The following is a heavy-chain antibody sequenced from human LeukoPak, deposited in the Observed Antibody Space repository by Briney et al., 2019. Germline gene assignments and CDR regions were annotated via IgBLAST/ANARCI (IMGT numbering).Heavy chain of an antibody. D-gene: IGHD2-15*01. CDR1: GFTFSSYA. J-gene: IGHJ4*02. CDR2: ISGTGGST. Sequence: GGSLRLSCAASGFTFSSYAMTWVRQAPGKGLEWVSGISGTGGSTFYADSVKGRFTISRDNSKNTLYLQMNSLRAEDTAIYYCAKEREAYCSGGSCYGSDKLFPADYWGQGSLVTVSS. CDR3: AKEREAYCSGGSCYGSDKLFPADY. V-gene: IGHV3-23*01.